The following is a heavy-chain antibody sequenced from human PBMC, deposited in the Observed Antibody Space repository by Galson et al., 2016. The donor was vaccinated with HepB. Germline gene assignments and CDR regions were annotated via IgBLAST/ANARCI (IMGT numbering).Heavy chain of an antibody. D-gene: IGHD2-15*01. CDR3: ARHRPRRSGEYYPYDY. J-gene: IGHJ4*02. Sequence: SLRLSCAASGFTFSSYAMTWVRQAPGKGLKWVSAIGTDGGDRLYADSVKGRLTISRDNWKNTVSLQMNSLRAEDTALYYCARHRPRRSGEYYPYDYWGQGTVVTVAS. CDR2: IGTDGGDR. V-gene: IGHV3-23*01. CDR1: GFTFSSYA.